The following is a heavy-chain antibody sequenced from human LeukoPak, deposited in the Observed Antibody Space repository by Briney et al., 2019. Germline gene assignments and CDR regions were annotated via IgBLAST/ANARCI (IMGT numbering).Heavy chain of an antibody. J-gene: IGHJ4*02. CDR2: INPNSGGT. V-gene: IGHV1-2*06. CDR3: ARGRHIVVVTADDY. CDR1: GYTFTGYY. Sequence: ASVKVPCKASGYTFTGYYMHWVRQAPGQGLEWMGRINPNSGGTNYAQKFQGRVTMTRDTSISTAYMELSRLRSDDTAVYYCARGRHIVVVTADDYWGQGTLVTVSS. D-gene: IGHD2-21*02.